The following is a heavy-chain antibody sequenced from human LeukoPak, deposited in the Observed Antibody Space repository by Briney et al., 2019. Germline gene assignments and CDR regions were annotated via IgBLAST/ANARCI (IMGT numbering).Heavy chain of an antibody. Sequence: ASVKVSCKASGYTFTSYYMHWVRPAPGEGLEWMGIINPSGGSTSYAQKFQGRVTMTRDMSTSTVYMELSSLRSEDTAVYYCARLAGGAYYDSSVDIWGQGTMVTVSS. D-gene: IGHD3-22*01. CDR3: ARLAGGAYYDSSVDI. CDR2: INPSGGST. J-gene: IGHJ3*02. CDR1: GYTFTSYY. V-gene: IGHV1-46*01.